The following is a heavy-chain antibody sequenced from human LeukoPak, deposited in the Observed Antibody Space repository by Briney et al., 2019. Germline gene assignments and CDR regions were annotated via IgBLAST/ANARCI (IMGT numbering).Heavy chain of an antibody. CDR2: ISGSGGST. CDR1: GFTFSSYW. D-gene: IGHD3-10*01. J-gene: IGHJ4*02. V-gene: IGHV3-23*01. CDR3: AKGRAYYGSGSYWGN. Sequence: GGSLRLSCAASGFTFSSYWMHWVRPAPGKGLEWVSAISGSGGSTYYADSVKGRFTISRDNSKNTLYLQMNSLRAEDTAVYYCAKGRAYYGSGSYWGNWGQGTLVTVSS.